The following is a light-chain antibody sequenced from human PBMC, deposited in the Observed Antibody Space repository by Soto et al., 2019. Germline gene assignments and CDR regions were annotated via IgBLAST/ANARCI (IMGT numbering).Light chain of an antibody. CDR1: QSVSNN. V-gene: IGKV3-15*01. J-gene: IGKJ4*01. CDR3: QQYHQWLPLT. Sequence: IVVSLSPGTLSLSTGERATLSCSASQSVSNNYLAWYQQKPGQAPRLLISGASTRTTGIPARFSGSGSGTEFTLTISSLQSEDFAVYYCQQYHQWLPLTFGGGTKVDI. CDR2: GAS.